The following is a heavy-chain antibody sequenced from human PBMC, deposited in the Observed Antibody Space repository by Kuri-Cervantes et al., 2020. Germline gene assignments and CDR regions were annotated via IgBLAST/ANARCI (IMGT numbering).Heavy chain of an antibody. V-gene: IGHV3-30*04. CDR1: GFTFNNYA. Sequence: LSLTCAASGFTFNNYAMHWVRQAPGKGLEWVAVISYDGRNKYYAASVKGRFTISRDNSKDSLHLQMDNLRTEDTALYYCGKDNGYSSGWYGAFDTWGLGTMVTVSS. CDR3: GKDNGYSSGWYGAFDT. J-gene: IGHJ3*02. CDR2: ISYDGRNK. D-gene: IGHD6-19*01.